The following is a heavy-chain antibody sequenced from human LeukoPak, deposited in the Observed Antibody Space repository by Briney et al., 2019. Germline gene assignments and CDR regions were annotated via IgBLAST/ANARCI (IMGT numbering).Heavy chain of an antibody. CDR3: ARGCSGGSCYGEFDY. V-gene: IGHV4-39*01. CDR2: IYYSGNT. CDR1: GDSIITSNSY. D-gene: IGHD2-15*01. Sequence: SETLSLTCTVSGDSIITSNSYWGWIRQPPGKGLEWIGSIYYSGNTYYNASLKSRVTISVDTSKNQFSLKFTSVTAADTAVYYCARGCSGGSCYGEFDYWGQGTLVTVSS. J-gene: IGHJ4*02.